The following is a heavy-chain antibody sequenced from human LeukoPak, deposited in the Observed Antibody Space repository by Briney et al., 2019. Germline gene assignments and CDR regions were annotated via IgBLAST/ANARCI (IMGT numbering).Heavy chain of an antibody. J-gene: IGHJ4*02. CDR3: ARDDRSGYYDD. CDR2: INPSGGST. CDR1: GYTFTSYY. Sequence: GASVKVSCKASGYTFTSYYIHWVRQAPGQGLEWMGIINPSGGSTSYAQKFQGRVTVTTDTSTSTAYMELRSLRSDDTAVYYCARDDRSGYYDDWGQGTLVTVPS. D-gene: IGHD3-22*01. V-gene: IGHV1-46*01.